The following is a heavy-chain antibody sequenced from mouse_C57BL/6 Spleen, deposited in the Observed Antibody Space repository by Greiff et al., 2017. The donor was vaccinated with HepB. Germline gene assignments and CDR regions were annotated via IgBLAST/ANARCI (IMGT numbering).Heavy chain of an antibody. J-gene: IGHJ2*01. CDR2: IYPGSGST. CDR3: ARWIYYGSSHDY. V-gene: IGHV1-55*01. CDR1: GYTFTSYW. Sequence: QVQLQQPGAELVKPGASVKMSCKASGYTFTSYWITWVKQRPGQGLEWIGDIYPGSGSTNYNEKFKSKATLTVDTSSSTAYMQLSSLTSEDSAVYDCARWIYYGSSHDYWGQGTTLTVSS. D-gene: IGHD1-1*01.